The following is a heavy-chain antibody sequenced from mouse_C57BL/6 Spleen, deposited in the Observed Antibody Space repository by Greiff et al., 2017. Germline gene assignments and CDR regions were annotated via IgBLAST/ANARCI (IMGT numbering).Heavy chain of an antibody. CDR1: GYTFTSYW. Sequence: VQLQQPGAELVKPGASVKMSCKASGYTFTSYWITWVKQRPGQGLEWIGDIYPGSGSTNYNEKFKSKATLTVDTSSSTAYMQLSSLTSEDSAVYYCARSRGPYWYFDVWGTGTTVTVSS. V-gene: IGHV1-55*01. J-gene: IGHJ1*03. CDR2: IYPGSGST. CDR3: ARSRGPYWYFDV.